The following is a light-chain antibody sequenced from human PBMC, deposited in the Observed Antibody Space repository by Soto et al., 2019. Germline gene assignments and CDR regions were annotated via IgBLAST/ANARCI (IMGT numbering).Light chain of an antibody. CDR3: QQYGSSPVK. CDR2: GAS. V-gene: IGKV3-20*01. Sequence: EIVLTQSPGTLSLSPGERATLSCRASQSVSSSYLAWYQQKPGQAPRLLIYGASSRATGIPDRFSGSGSGTELTLTIRRLETEDIGIYSCQQYGSSPVKFGQGTKVELK. CDR1: QSVSSSY. J-gene: IGKJ1*01.